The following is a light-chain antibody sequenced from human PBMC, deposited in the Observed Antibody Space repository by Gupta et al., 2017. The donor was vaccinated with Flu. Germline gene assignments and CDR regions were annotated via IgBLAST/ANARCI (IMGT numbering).Light chain of an antibody. V-gene: IGLV2-14*01. J-gene: IGLJ3*02. CDR1: SSDVGGYNY. CDR3: SSYTSSSTLV. Sequence: QSALTKPASVSGSPGPSITISCTGTSSDVGGYNYVSWYQQHPGKAPKLMIYEVSNRPSGVSNCFSGSKSGNTASLTISGLQAEDEADYYCSSYTSSSTLVFGGGTKLTVL. CDR2: EVS.